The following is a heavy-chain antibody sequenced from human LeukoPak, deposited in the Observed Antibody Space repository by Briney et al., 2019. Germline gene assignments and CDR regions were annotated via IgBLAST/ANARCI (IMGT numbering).Heavy chain of an antibody. J-gene: IGHJ4*02. CDR1: GYSFSSYW. CDR2: IYPGDSDA. CDR3: ARRRDLYSGSYYPFDY. Sequence: GESLKISCKGSGYSFSSYWIGWVRQMPGKGLEWMGIIYPGDSDARYSPSFQGQVTISADKSISTAYLQWSSLKASDTAMYYCARRRDLYSGSYYPFDYWGQGTLVTVSS. V-gene: IGHV5-51*01. D-gene: IGHD1-26*01.